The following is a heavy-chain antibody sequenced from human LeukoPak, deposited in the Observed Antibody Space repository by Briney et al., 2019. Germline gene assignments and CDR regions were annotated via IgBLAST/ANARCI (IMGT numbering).Heavy chain of an antibody. D-gene: IGHD3-9*01. CDR1: GYTFTSYG. CDR3: ARADSYEISRAYGMDV. Sequence: ASVKVSCKASGYTFTSYGISWVRQAPGQGLEWMGWISAYNGNSNYAQKLQGRVTMTTDTSTSTAYMELRSLRSDDMAVYYCARADSYEISRAYGMDVWGQGTTVTVSS. V-gene: IGHV1-18*03. CDR2: ISAYNGNS. J-gene: IGHJ6*02.